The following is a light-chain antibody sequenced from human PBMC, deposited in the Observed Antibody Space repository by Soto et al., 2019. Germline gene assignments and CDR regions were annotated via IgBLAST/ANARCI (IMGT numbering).Light chain of an antibody. CDR1: SSNIGNNN. Sequence: QAVLTQPPSVSAAPGQKVTISCSGSSSNIGNNNVSWYQQLPGTAPKLLIYDNNKRPSGIPDRFSGSKSGTSATLGITGLQTGDEADYYCGTWDSSLSAGRGVVLGGGTKVTVL. CDR2: DNN. CDR3: GTWDSSLSAGRGVV. J-gene: IGLJ2*01. V-gene: IGLV1-51*01.